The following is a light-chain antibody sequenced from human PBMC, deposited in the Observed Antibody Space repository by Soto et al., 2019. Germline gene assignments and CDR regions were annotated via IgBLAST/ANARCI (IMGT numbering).Light chain of an antibody. CDR1: QSVRSD. V-gene: IGKV3-15*01. CDR3: RHYNNLPHT. CDR2: GVS. J-gene: IGKJ4*01. Sequence: EVVMRQSPAMLSVSPGEGATLSCRASQSVRSDLAWYQHKPRLAPRLLIYGVSTRATGIPVRFSGSGSGTEFTLSISSLQSEASAIYYCRHYNNLPHTLCGGTKVDSK.